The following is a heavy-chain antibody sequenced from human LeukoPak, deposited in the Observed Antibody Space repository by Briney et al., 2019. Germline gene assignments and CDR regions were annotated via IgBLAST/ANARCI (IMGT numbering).Heavy chain of an antibody. CDR3: ARADGSPAYFDY. Sequence: SETLSLTCTVSGGSISSSSYYWSWIRQPPGKGLEWIGYIYYSGSTNYNPSLKSRVTISVDTSKNQFSLKLSSVTAADTAVYYCARADGSPAYFDYWGQGTLVTVSS. CDR2: IYYSGST. V-gene: IGHV4-61*01. D-gene: IGHD1-26*01. CDR1: GGSISSSSYY. J-gene: IGHJ4*02.